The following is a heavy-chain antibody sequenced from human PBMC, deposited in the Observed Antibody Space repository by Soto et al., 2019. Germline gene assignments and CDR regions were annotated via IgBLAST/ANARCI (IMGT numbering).Heavy chain of an antibody. CDR3: ARVVRGVVNWFPP. CDR2: IATYNSNR. J-gene: IGHJ5*02. CDR1: GDSFTNFG. D-gene: IGHD3-10*01. Sequence: HLVQSGPEVKKPGASITVSSKTFGDSFTNFGLSWLRKAPGQGLEWMGWIATYNSNRNYAQKFQGRLTLTTDTSTSTAYMELKSLGYDDTAVYYCARVVRGVVNWFPPWGQGTLVTVSS. V-gene: IGHV1-18*01.